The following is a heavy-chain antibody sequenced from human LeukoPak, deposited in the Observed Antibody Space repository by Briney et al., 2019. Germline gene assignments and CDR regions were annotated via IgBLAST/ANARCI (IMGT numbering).Heavy chain of an antibody. Sequence: GGSLRLSCEASGFTFNSYWMIWVRQAPGKGLEWVSVIFSGGGTYYADSVKGRFSISRDNSKNTLYLQMNSLRAEDTAVYYCAGGGSSSSIFDYWGQGTLVTVSS. CDR1: GFTFNSYW. CDR2: IFSGGGT. D-gene: IGHD6-13*01. J-gene: IGHJ4*02. CDR3: AGGGSSSSIFDY. V-gene: IGHV3-53*01.